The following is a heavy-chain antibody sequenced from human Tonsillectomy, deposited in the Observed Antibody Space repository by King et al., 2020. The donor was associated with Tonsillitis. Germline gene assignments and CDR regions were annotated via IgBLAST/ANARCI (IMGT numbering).Heavy chain of an antibody. CDR2: INHSGIT. D-gene: IGHD5-24*01. V-gene: IGHV4-34*01. CDR1: GGSFTTYY. Sequence: VQLQQWGAGLLKPSETLSLTCAVYGGSFTTYYWSWIRQPPGKGLEWIGEINHSGITNYNPSLKSRVTISLDTSKNQFSLKLSSVTAADTAVYYCASFGVEMATRMDVWGQGTTVTVSS. J-gene: IGHJ6*02. CDR3: ASFGVEMATRMDV.